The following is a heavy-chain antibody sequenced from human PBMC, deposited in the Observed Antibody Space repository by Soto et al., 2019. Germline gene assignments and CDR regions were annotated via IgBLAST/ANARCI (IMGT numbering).Heavy chain of an antibody. V-gene: IGHV1-24*01. Sequence: ASVKVSCKVSGYTLTELSMHWVRQAPGKGLEWMGGFDPEDGETIYAQKFQGRVTMTEDTSTDTAYMELSSLRSEDTAVYYCATDPFQVVVVPAAMQGGYWGQGTLVTVSS. CDR2: FDPEDGET. CDR3: ATDPFQVVVVPAAMQGGY. J-gene: IGHJ4*02. CDR1: GYTLTELS. D-gene: IGHD2-2*01.